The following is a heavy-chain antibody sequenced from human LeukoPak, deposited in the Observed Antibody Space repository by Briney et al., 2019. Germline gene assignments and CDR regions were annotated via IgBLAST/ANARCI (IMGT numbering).Heavy chain of an antibody. V-gene: IGHV3-30-3*01. J-gene: IGHJ6*03. CDR1: GFTFSSYA. CDR2: ISYDGSNK. D-gene: IGHD3-3*01. CDR3: ARDRYYDFWSGYSTTHYYYYYYMDV. Sequence: GRSLRLSCAASGFTFSSYAMHWVRQAPGKGLEWVAVISYDGSNKYYADSVKGRFTISRDNSKNTLYLQMNSLRAEDTAVYYCARDRYYDFWSGYSTTHYYYYYYMDVWGKGTTVTVSS.